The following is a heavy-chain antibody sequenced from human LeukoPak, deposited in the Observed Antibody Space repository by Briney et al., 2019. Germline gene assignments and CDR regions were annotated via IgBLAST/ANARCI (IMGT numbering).Heavy chain of an antibody. Sequence: ASVKVSCKASGYTFTGYYIHWVRQAPGQGLEWMGRINPNSGDTNYPQNFQGRVTMTRDTSGSTSSMELSRLRSDDTAVYYCARERRFGDLLLFDYWGLGTLVTVSS. CDR3: ARERRFGDLLLFDY. CDR1: GYTFTGYY. CDR2: INPNSGDT. V-gene: IGHV1-2*06. D-gene: IGHD3-10*01. J-gene: IGHJ4*02.